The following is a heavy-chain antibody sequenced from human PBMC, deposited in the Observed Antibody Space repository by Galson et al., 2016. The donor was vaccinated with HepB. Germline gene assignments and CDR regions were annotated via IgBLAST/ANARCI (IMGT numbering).Heavy chain of an antibody. J-gene: IGHJ4*02. D-gene: IGHD3-10*01. V-gene: IGHV3-30*18. Sequence: SLRLSCAASGFTFSRYGMHWVRQAPGKGLEWVAVISYDGNNKYYADSVKGRFTISRDNSRNTLNLQMNSLRAEDTAVYNCVKDPNYYGSGSYLYFDYWGQGTLVTVSS. CDR2: ISYDGNNK. CDR1: GFTFSRYG. CDR3: VKDPNYYGSGSYLYFDY.